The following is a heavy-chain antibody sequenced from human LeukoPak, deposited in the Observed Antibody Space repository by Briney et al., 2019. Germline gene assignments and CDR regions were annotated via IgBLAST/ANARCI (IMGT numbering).Heavy chain of an antibody. V-gene: IGHV3-7*01. CDR2: IKDDGSED. Sequence: GGSLRLSCAASGFTFGSYYMTWVRQAPGKGLEWVATIKDDGSEDYYLDSVKGRFTISRDNAKSSMWLQMSSLRAEDTAVYYCARNQTPFYWGQGSLVTVSS. CDR3: ARNQTPFY. D-gene: IGHD2-15*01. CDR1: GFTFGSYY. J-gene: IGHJ4*02.